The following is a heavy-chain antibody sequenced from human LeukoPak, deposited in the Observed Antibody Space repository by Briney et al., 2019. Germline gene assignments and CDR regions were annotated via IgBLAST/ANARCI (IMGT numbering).Heavy chain of an antibody. CDR3: ARLRPGGYSYGYPYYYYGMDV. Sequence: SGTLSLTCAVYGGSFSGYYWSWIRQAPGKGLEWIGEINQSGSTNYNPSLKSRVTISVDTSKNQFSLKLSSVTAADTAVYYCARLRPGGYSYGYPYYYYGMDVWGKGTTVTVSS. V-gene: IGHV4-34*01. J-gene: IGHJ6*04. CDR1: GGSFSGYY. D-gene: IGHD5-18*01. CDR2: INQSGST.